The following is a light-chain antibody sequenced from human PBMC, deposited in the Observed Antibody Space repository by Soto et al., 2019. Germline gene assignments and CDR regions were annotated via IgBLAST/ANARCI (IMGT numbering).Light chain of an antibody. CDR3: QSYASSLTTFV. Sequence: QSVLTQPPSVSGAPGQRVAIPCTGSSSNIGAEYDVHWYQQLPGTAPKRLIYGDNNRPSGVPDRFSGSKSGTSASLAITGLQPEDEADYYCQSYASSLTTFVFGTGTKVTVL. CDR1: SSNIGAEYD. V-gene: IGLV1-40*01. J-gene: IGLJ1*01. CDR2: GDN.